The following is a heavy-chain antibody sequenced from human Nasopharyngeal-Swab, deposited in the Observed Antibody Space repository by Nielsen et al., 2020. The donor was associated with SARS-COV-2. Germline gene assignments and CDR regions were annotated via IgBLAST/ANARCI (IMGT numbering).Heavy chain of an antibody. V-gene: IGHV1-3*01. J-gene: IGHJ3*02. CDR3: ARDPTDPYDFWSGYYTGGDAFDI. CDR1: GYTFTGYY. D-gene: IGHD3-3*01. CDR2: INAGNGNT. Sequence: ASVKVSCKASGYTFTGYYMHWVRQAPGQRLEWMGWINAGNGNTKYSQMFQGRVTITRDTSASTAYMELSSLRSEDTAVYYCARDPTDPYDFWSGYYTGGDAFDIWGQGTMVTVSS.